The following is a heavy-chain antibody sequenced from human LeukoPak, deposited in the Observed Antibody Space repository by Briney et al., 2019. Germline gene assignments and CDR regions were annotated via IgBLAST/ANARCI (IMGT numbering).Heavy chain of an antibody. CDR1: GYSISSGYY. V-gene: IGHV4-38-2*01. CDR3: ASCLDYYYYRDV. Sequence: SETLSLTCAVSGYSISSGYYWGWIRQPPGKGLEWIGSIYHSGSTYYNPSLKSRVTISVDTSKNQFSLKLSSVTTADTAVYYCASCLDYYYYRDVWGKETAVTVSS. CDR2: IYHSGST. J-gene: IGHJ6*03.